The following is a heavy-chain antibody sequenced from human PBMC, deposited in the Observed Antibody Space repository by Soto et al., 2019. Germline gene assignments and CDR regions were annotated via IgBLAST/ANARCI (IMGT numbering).Heavy chain of an antibody. CDR3: AKDRSIVVVVAAYGMDV. D-gene: IGHD2-15*01. V-gene: IGHV3-23*01. CDR2: ISGSGGST. CDR1: GFTFSSYA. J-gene: IGHJ6*02. Sequence: LRLSCAASGFTFSSYAMSWVRQAPGKGLEWVSAISGSGGSTYYADSVKGRFTISRDNSKNTLYLQMNSLRVEDTAVYYCAKDRSIVVVVAAYGMDVWGQGTTVTVSS.